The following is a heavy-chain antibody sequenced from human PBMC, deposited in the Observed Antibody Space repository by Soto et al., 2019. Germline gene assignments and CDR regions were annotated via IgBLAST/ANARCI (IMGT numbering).Heavy chain of an antibody. J-gene: IGHJ4*01. Sequence: PSQTLSLTCAITGDSVSSNSAGWSWVRQSPSRGLEWLGRTYYRSKWYYEYAVSVRGRITINPDTSKNQYSLQLNSVTPEDTAVYFCAGGEKYSGRFFDYWGQGPLVTVSS. CDR2: TYYRSKWYY. V-gene: IGHV6-1*01. CDR3: AGGEKYSGRFFDY. D-gene: IGHD1-26*01. CDR1: GDSVSSNSAG.